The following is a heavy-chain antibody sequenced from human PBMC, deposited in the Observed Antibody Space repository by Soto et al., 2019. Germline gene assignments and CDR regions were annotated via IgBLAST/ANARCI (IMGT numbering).Heavy chain of an antibody. Sequence: SETLSLTCAVSGGSISSSNWWSWVRQPPGKGLEWIGEIYHSGSTNYNPSLKSRVTISVDKSKNQFSLKLSSVTAADTAVYSWGPSLRRGDYEGGGNWGQGTLVTVSS. J-gene: IGHJ1*01. V-gene: IGHV4-4*02. CDR2: IYHSGST. CDR3: GPSLRRGDYEGGGN. CDR1: GGSISSSNW. D-gene: IGHD4-17*01.